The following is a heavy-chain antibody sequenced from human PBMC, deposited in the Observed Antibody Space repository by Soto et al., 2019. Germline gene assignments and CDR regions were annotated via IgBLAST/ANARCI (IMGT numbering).Heavy chain of an antibody. CDR1: GYTFTGDY. V-gene: IGHV1-2*02. J-gene: IGHJ6*02. Sequence: GASVKVSCKASGYTFTGDYMHWVRQAPGQGLEWVGWINPNSGGTRYAQKFQGRVTMTRDTSSSTVYMELSRLRSDDRAVYHCARGSADYHGMEVWGQGTTVTVSS. CDR3: ARGSADYHGMEV. D-gene: IGHD2-15*01. CDR2: INPNSGGT.